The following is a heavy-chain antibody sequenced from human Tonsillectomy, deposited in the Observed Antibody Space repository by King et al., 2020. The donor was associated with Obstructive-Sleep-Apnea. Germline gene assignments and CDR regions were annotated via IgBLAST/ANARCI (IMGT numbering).Heavy chain of an antibody. D-gene: IGHD1-1*01. CDR3: ARESSPQWYIPPFDY. Sequence: VQLVESGGGVVQPGRSLRLSCAASEFTFSSYAMHWVRQAPGKGLEWVAVLSSDGSNKYYADSVKGRFTVSRDNSKNTLYLQMNRLRAEDTAVYYCARESSPQWYIPPFDYWDQGTLVTVSS. V-gene: IGHV3-30*04. CDR1: EFTFSSYA. CDR2: LSSDGSNK. J-gene: IGHJ4*02.